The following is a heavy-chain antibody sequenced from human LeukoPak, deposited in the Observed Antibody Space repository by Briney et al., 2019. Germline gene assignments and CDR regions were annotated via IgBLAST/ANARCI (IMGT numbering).Heavy chain of an antibody. CDR1: GFIFRNYA. V-gene: IGHV3-64*01. CDR3: ARDVHSNSWYYFDY. D-gene: IGHD6-13*01. CDR2: ITSNGGST. Sequence: PGGSLRLSCAASGFIFRNYAMHGVRQAPGKGLEYVSAITSNGGSTYYANSVKGRFTISRDNSKNTLYLQMGSLRAEDMAVYYCARDVHSNSWYYFDYWGQGTLVTVSS. J-gene: IGHJ4*02.